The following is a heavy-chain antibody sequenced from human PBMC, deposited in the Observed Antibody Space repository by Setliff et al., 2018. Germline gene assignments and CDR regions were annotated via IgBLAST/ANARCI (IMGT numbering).Heavy chain of an antibody. J-gene: IGHJ4*02. CDR2: INQSGNT. D-gene: IGHD3-3*01. V-gene: IGHV4-34*01. Sequence: NPSETLSLTCTVHGGSFSDYYWGWIRQSPGKRPEWIAEINQSGNTNYNPSLNSRVSVSVDTPTNQFSLKVFSVTAADTAVYYCRFWSSYYKNDYWAQGTLVTVSS. CDR3: RFWSSYYKNDY. CDR1: GGSFSDYY.